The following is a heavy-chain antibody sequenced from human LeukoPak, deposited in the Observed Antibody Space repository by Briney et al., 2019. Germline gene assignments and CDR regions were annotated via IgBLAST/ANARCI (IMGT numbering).Heavy chain of an antibody. Sequence: SETLSLTCSVSGYSISSGYYWGWIRQPPRNGLEWIGNIYHSGSAYYNPSLKSRVTISVDTSKNQFSLKLSSVTAADTAVYYCARGVVGAILSAFDIWGQGTMVTVSS. J-gene: IGHJ3*02. D-gene: IGHD1-26*01. V-gene: IGHV4-38-2*02. CDR3: ARGVVGAILSAFDI. CDR2: IYHSGSA. CDR1: GYSISSGYY.